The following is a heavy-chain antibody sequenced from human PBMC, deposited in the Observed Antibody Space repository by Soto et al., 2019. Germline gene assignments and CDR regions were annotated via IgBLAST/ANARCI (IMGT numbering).Heavy chain of an antibody. V-gene: IGHV3-33*01. CDR3: ARNRWTTSYYYYGMDV. CDR2: IWYDGSNK. J-gene: IGHJ6*02. Sequence: QVQLVESGGGVVQPGRSLRLSCAASGFTFSSYGMHWVRQAPGKGLEWVAVIWYDGSNKYYADSVKGRFTISRDNSKNXLYLQMNSLRAEDTAVYYCARNRWTTSYYYYGMDVWGQGTTVTVSS. CDR1: GFTFSSYG. D-gene: IGHD3-16*02.